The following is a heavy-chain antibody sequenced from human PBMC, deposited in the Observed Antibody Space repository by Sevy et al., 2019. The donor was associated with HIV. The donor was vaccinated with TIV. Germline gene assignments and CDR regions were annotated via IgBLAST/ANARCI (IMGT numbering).Heavy chain of an antibody. CDR2: IYYIGNT. CDR3: GGENAWGRGYS. J-gene: IGHJ4*02. Sequence: SETLSLTCTVSGGSITSLYWGWIRQPPGKGLEWIANIYYIGNTNYKPSLKSRVTISLDTSKNQFSLRLSSVTAADTAIYYCGGENAWGRGYSWGQGTLVTVS. D-gene: IGHD1-26*01. CDR1: GGSITSLY. V-gene: IGHV4-59*08.